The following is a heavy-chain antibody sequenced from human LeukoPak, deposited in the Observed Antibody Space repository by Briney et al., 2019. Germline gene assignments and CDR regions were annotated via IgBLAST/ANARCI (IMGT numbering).Heavy chain of an antibody. V-gene: IGHV3-30-3*01. D-gene: IGHD1-26*01. CDR3: ARGPIVGATLDY. Sequence: GGSLRLSCAASGFTFSSYAMHWVRQAPGKGLEWVAVISYDGSNKYYADSVKGRFTISRDNSKNTLYLQMNSLRADDTAVYYCARGPIVGATLDYWGQGTLVTVSS. CDR1: GFTFSSYA. J-gene: IGHJ4*02. CDR2: ISYDGSNK.